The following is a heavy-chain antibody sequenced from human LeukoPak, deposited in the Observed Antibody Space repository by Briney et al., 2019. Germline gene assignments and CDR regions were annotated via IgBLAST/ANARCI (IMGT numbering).Heavy chain of an antibody. D-gene: IGHD3-9*01. CDR1: GGSISSYY. J-gene: IGHJ4*02. CDR2: IYYSGST. Sequence: SETPSLTCTVSGGSISSYYWSWIRQPPGKGLEWIGYIYYSGSTNYNPSLKSRVTISVDTSKNQFSLKLSSVTAADTAVYYCARQGSYYDILTGYYSGGNFDYWGQGTLVTVSS. V-gene: IGHV4-59*08. CDR3: ARQGSYYDILTGYYSGGNFDY.